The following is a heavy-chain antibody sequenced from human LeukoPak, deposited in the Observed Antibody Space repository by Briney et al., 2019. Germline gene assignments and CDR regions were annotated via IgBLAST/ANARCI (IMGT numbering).Heavy chain of an antibody. CDR3: ARDRPGSGSYWFEAFDI. D-gene: IGHD3-10*01. Sequence: ASVKVSCKASGGTFSSYAISWVRQAPGQGLEWMGGIIPIFGTANYAQKFQGRVTITADESTSTAYMELSSLRSEDTAVYYCARDRPGSGSYWFEAFDIWGQGTMVTVSS. CDR2: IIPIFGTA. J-gene: IGHJ3*02. CDR1: GGTFSSYA. V-gene: IGHV1-69*13.